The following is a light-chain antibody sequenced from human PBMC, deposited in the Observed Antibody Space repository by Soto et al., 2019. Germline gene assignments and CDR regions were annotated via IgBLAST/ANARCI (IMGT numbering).Light chain of an antibody. CDR2: AAS. J-gene: IGKJ4*01. V-gene: IGKV1-8*01. CDR1: QGISSY. Sequence: AIRMTQSPSSLSASTGDRVTITCRASQGISSYLAWYQQKPGKAPKLLIYAASTLQSGVPSRFSGSGSGTDFTLTISCLQSEDFATYYGQQYYSYPFFGGGTKVEIK. CDR3: QQYYSYPF.